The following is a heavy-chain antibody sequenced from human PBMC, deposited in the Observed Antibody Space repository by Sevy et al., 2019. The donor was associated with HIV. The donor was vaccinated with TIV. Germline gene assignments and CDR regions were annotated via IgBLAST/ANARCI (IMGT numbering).Heavy chain of an antibody. CDR3: ASGSSRDGYNGSDY. J-gene: IGHJ4*02. Sequence: ASVKVSCKASGGTFSSYAISWVRQAPGQGLEWMGGIIPIFGTANYAQKFQGRVTITADESTSTAYMELSSLGSEDTAVYYCASGSSRDGYNGSDYWGQGTLVTVSS. CDR1: GGTFSSYA. D-gene: IGHD5-12*01. CDR2: IIPIFGTA. V-gene: IGHV1-69*13.